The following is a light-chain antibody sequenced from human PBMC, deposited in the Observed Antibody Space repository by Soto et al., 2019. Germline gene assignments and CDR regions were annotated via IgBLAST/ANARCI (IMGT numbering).Light chain of an antibody. CDR1: SSDIGAYIH. V-gene: IGLV2-14*03. CDR2: DVS. Sequence: QSALTQPASVSGSPGQSIAVSCSGTSSDIGAYIHVSWYQQHPGKAPKLMIYDVSNRPSGVSDRFSGSKSGNTASLTISGLQADDEADYYCTSYTTSGTYVFGAGTKVTVL. J-gene: IGLJ1*01. CDR3: TSYTTSGTYV.